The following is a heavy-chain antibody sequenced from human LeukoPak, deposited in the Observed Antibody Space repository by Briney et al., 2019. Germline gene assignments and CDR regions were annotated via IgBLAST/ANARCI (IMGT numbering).Heavy chain of an antibody. J-gene: IGHJ4*02. V-gene: IGHV4-59*08. CDR3: ARGFYDSSGYSNPFDS. CDR2: IYYSGST. D-gene: IGHD3-22*01. CDR1: GGSISNYY. Sequence: SETLSLTCTVSGGSISNYYWSWIRQPPGRGLEWIGYIYYSGSTNYNPSLKSRVIISVDTSKNQFSLKLSSVTAADTAIYYCARGFYDSSGYSNPFDSWGQGTLVTVSS.